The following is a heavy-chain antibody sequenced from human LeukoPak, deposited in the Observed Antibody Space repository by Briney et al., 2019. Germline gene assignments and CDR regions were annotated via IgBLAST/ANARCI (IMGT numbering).Heavy chain of an antibody. Sequence: GRSLRLSCAASGFTFSNYAIHWVRQAPGKGLEWVAVIAYDGSNKYYADSVKGRFTISRDNSKNTLYLQMNSLRAEDTAVYYCARGLRGVTTGWFDPWGQGTLVTVSS. V-gene: IGHV3-30*04. D-gene: IGHD4-11*01. J-gene: IGHJ5*02. CDR3: ARGLRGVTTGWFDP. CDR1: GFTFSNYA. CDR2: IAYDGSNK.